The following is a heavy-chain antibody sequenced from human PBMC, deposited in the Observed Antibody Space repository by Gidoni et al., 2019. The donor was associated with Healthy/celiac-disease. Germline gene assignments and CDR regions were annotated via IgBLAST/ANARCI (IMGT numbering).Heavy chain of an antibody. CDR2: ISSSDSTI. CDR3: ARQREGITVAGTDY. Sequence: EVQLVESGGGLVQPGGSLRLSCAASGFTFSSYEMNWVRQAPGKGLEWVSYISSSDSTIYYADSVKGRFTISRDNAKNSLYLQMNSLRAEDTAVYYCARQREGITVAGTDYWGQGTRVTVSS. V-gene: IGHV3-48*03. J-gene: IGHJ4*02. CDR1: GFTFSSYE. D-gene: IGHD6-19*01.